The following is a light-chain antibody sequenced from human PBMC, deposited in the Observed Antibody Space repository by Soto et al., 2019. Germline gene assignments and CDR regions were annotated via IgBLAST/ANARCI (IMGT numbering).Light chain of an antibody. CDR2: KAS. J-gene: IGKJ1*01. CDR1: PSISTC. CDR3: QHYNSYSEA. Sequence: GDSVPITCMASPSISTCVAWYQQKPGKAPKLLIYKASTLKSGVPSRFSGSRSGTEFTLTISSLQPDDFATYSCQHYNSYSEALGQGTEADLK. V-gene: IGKV1-5*03.